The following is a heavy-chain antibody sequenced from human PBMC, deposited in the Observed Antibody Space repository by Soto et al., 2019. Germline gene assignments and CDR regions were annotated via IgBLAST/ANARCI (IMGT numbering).Heavy chain of an antibody. CDR3: ARDVRASAAGPNYFDY. J-gene: IGHJ4*01. CDR1: GGSISSGGYY. Sequence: PSETRSLTCTVSGGSISSGGYYWSWIRHHPGKGLEWIGYSYYRVSTYYNPSLKSRVTISVDTSKNHFSLKLSSVTAADTAVYYCARDVRASAAGPNYFDYWGHGTLVTVSA. V-gene: IGHV4-31*03. CDR2: SYYRVST. D-gene: IGHD6-13*01.